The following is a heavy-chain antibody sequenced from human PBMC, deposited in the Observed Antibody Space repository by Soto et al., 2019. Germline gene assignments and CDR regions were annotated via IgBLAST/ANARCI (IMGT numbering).Heavy chain of an antibody. V-gene: IGHV4-39*01. D-gene: IGHD3-9*01. J-gene: IGHJ4*02. Sequence: SETLSLTCTVSGGSISSSSYYWGWIRQPPGKGLEWIGSIYYSGSTYYNPSLKGRVTISVDTSKNQFSLKLSSVTAADTAVYYCARRSGYLLRYFDWAYYFDYWGQGTLVTVSS. CDR3: ARRSGYLLRYFDWAYYFDY. CDR2: IYYSGST. CDR1: GGSISSSSYY.